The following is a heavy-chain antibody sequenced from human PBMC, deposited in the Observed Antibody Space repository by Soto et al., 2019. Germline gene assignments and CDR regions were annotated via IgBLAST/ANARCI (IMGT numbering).Heavy chain of an antibody. CDR2: INHSGNT. V-gene: IGHV4-34*01. CDR3: ARHHVRGRTIAGAAEF. J-gene: IGHJ4*02. CDR1: GKSLSGYY. Sequence: QVQLQQWCAGLLKPSETLSLTCAVYGKSLSGYYWSWIRQPPGKALEWIGEINHSGNTNYNPSLKSRVTISVDTSKNQLFLNLSSVTAADTAMYYCARHHVRGRTIAGAAEFWGQGTLVTVSS. D-gene: IGHD1-26*01.